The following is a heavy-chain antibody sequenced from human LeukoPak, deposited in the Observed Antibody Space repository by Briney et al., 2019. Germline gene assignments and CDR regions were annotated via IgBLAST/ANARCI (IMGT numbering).Heavy chain of an antibody. D-gene: IGHD6-19*01. J-gene: IGHJ4*02. CDR2: ISYDGSNK. Sequence: GGSLRLSCAASGFTFSSYAMHWVRQAPGKGLEWVAVISYDGSNKYYADSVKGRFTISRDNSKNTLYLQMNSLRAEDTAVYYCAREGLGSSGWSNHFDYWGQGTLVTVSS. V-gene: IGHV3-30-3*01. CDR1: GFTFSSYA. CDR3: AREGLGSSGWSNHFDY.